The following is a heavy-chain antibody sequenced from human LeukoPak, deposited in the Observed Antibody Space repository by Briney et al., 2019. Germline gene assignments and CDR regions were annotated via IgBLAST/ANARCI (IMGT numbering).Heavy chain of an antibody. CDR3: AKEASDSGYYDY. V-gene: IGHV3-21*04. CDR2: ISSSSSYI. Sequence: GGSLRLSCAASGFTFSSYSMNWVRQAPGKGLEWVSSISSSSSYIYYADSVKGRFTISRDNAKNSLYLQMNSLRAEDTAVYYCAKEASDSGYYDYWGQGTLVTVSS. CDR1: GFTFSSYS. D-gene: IGHD3-22*01. J-gene: IGHJ4*02.